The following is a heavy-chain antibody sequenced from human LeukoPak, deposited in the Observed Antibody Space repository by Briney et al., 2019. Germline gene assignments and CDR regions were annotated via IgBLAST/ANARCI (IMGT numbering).Heavy chain of an antibody. CDR1: GFTFSSYW. CDR2: IKQDGSEK. Sequence: GGSLRLSCAASGFTFSSYWMSWVRQAPGKGLEWVANIKQDGSEKYYVDSVKGRFTISRDNAKNSLYLQMNSLRAEDTAVYYCARGWSISHSSGLPDAFDIWGQGTMVTVSS. D-gene: IGHD6-19*01. V-gene: IGHV3-7*04. J-gene: IGHJ3*02. CDR3: ARGWSISHSSGLPDAFDI.